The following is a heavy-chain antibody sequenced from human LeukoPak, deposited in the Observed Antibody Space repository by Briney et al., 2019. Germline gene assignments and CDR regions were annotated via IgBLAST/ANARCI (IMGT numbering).Heavy chain of an antibody. CDR1: GFTFSKYG. J-gene: IGHJ4*02. V-gene: IGHV3-23*05. CDR2: IYGSGIRR. Sequence: GGTLRLSCAASGFTFSKYGMTWVGQAAGKGVEGVSGIYGSGIRRDYADSVKGRFTISRDNSKNTLYLQMNSLRAEDTAVYFCAKRSGGPSPFDYWGQGTLVTVSS. CDR3: AKRSGGPSPFDY. D-gene: IGHD3-3*01.